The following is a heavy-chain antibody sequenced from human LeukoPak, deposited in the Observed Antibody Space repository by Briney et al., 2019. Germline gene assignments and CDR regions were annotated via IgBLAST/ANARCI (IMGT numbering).Heavy chain of an antibody. CDR1: GGSISSGGYY. V-gene: IGHV4-31*03. J-gene: IGHJ4*02. Sequence: SETLSLTCTVSGGSISSGGYYWSWIRQHPGKGLEWIGYIYYSGNTYYNPSLKSRVTISVDTSKNQFSLKLSSVTAADTVVYYCARTGRRDSGGYYYFDYWGQGTPVTVSS. D-gene: IGHD3-22*01. CDR2: IYYSGNT. CDR3: ARTGRRDSGGYYYFDY.